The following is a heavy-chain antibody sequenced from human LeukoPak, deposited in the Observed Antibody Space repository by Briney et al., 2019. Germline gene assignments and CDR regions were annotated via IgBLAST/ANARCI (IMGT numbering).Heavy chain of an antibody. Sequence: ASVKVSCKASGGTFSSYAISWVRQAPGQGLEWMGWISAYNGNTNYAQKLQGRVTMTTDTSTSTAYMELRSLRSDDTAVYYCARDLLNYYDSSGYYWFDPWGQGTLVTVSS. CDR3: ARDLLNYYDSSGYYWFDP. V-gene: IGHV1-18*01. CDR2: ISAYNGNT. J-gene: IGHJ5*02. CDR1: GGTFSSYA. D-gene: IGHD3-22*01.